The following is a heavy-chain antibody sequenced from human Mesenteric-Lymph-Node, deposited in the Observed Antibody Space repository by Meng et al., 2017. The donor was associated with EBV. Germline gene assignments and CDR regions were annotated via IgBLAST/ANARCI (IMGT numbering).Heavy chain of an antibody. V-gene: IGHV3-33*01. CDR2: IWYDGSKK. J-gene: IGHJ5*02. CDR1: GFAFSTYG. CDR3: ARDDNYGEGIS. D-gene: IGHD4-17*01. Sequence: QVQLGESGGGVVQPGMSLSLSCAASGFAFSTYGMFWVRQAPGKGPEWVAVIWYDGSKKDHADSVKGRFTISRDNSKSTLYLQMNSLRAEDTAVYYCARDDNYGEGISWGQGTLVTVSS.